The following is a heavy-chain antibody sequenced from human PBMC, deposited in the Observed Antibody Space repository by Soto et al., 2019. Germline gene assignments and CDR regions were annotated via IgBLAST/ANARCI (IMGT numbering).Heavy chain of an antibody. CDR1: GGSMSSSNW. D-gene: IGHD1-26*01. J-gene: IGHJ4*02. V-gene: IGHV4-4*02. CDR3: ARSEATGLDY. Sequence: SETLSLTCTVSGGSMSSSNWWNWVRQSPGKGLEWIGEAHHSGRTNYNPSLKSRVTISVGKSKNHFSLKLSSVTAADTAVYYCARSEATGLDYWGQGTLVTVS. CDR2: AHHSGRT.